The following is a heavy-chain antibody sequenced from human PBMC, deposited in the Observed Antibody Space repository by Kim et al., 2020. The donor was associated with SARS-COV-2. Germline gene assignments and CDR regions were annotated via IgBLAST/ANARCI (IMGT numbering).Heavy chain of an antibody. V-gene: IGHV3-9*01. Sequence: GGSLRLSCAASGFTFDDYAMHWVRQAPGKGLEWVSGISWNSGSIGYADSVKGRFTISRDNAKNSLYLQMNSLRAEDTALYYCAKDNCSGGSCYRYFDYWGQGTLVTVSS. J-gene: IGHJ4*02. CDR3: AKDNCSGGSCYRYFDY. D-gene: IGHD2-15*01. CDR2: ISWNSGSI. CDR1: GFTFDDYA.